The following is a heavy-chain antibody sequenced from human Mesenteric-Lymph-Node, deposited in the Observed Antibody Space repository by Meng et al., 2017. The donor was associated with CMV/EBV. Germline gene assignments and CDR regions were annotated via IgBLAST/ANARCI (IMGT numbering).Heavy chain of an antibody. CDR1: GFTFSSYA. CDR3: ARGDDYSNY. V-gene: IGHV3-23*03. Sequence: GGSLRLSCAASGFTFSSYAMSWVRQAPGKGLEWVSVIYRGGSGTYYADSVKGRFTISRDNSKNTLYLQMNSLRAEDTAVYYCARGDDYSNYWGQGTLVTVSS. CDR2: IYRGGSGT. D-gene: IGHD4-11*01. J-gene: IGHJ4*02.